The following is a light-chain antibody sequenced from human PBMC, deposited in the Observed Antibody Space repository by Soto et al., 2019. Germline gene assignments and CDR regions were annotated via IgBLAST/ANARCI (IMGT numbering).Light chain of an antibody. J-gene: IGKJ4*01. V-gene: IGKV3-20*01. CDR1: QTVRTNY. CDR3: LQYSDSPLT. CDR2: GAS. Sequence: EIVLARSPGTLSLSPGERATLSCRASQTVRTNYLAWFQHKPGQAPRLLIYGASSRATGIPDRFSGSGSGTDFTLTINRLEPEDFAVYFCLQYSDSPLTFGGGTKLEIK.